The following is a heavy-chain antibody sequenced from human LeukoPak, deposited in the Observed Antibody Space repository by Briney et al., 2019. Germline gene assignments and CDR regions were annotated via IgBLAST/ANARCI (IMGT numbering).Heavy chain of an antibody. Sequence: SETLSLTCTVSGGSISSSIYYWGWIRQPPGKGLEWIGGIHYSGSTYYNPSLRSRVTVSVDTSKNQFSLRVNSVTAADTAVYYSLRFGSASYYNTFDNWGQGTLVTVSS. CDR1: GGSISSSIYY. V-gene: IGHV4-39*01. J-gene: IGHJ4*02. CDR3: LRFGSASYYNTFDN. D-gene: IGHD3-10*01. CDR2: IHYSGST.